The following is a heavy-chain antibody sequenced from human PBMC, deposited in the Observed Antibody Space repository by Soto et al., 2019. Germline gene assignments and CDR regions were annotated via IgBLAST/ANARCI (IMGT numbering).Heavy chain of an antibody. J-gene: IGHJ1*01. D-gene: IGHD3-3*01. CDR2: SGGSGFST. V-gene: IGHV3-23*01. Sequence: PGSSLLVSFPAPLLTSSTYDVTWVRQSPGMRLEWVSTSGGSGFSTHCAESVQGRSTLSRDISKTTMYLQMNRLRAEDTAVYYCAKDPTPREFLFIHYFARWGRGALVSV. CDR3: AKDPTPREFLFIHYFAR. CDR1: LLTSSTYD.